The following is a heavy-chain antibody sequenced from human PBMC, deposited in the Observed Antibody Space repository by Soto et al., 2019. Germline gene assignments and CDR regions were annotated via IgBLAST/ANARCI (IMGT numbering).Heavy chain of an antibody. J-gene: IGHJ1*01. D-gene: IGHD3-16*01. Sequence: QVQLVESGGGVVQPGTSLRVSCGGAGFTFRSYVMHWVRQAPGKGLEWVALTSYDGSDKYYDDSVRGRLTISRDNSRNTVDLQMDSLRLEDTALYYCARWGTTGGLDVWGQGTLVSVSS. CDR3: ARWGTTGGLDV. CDR2: TSYDGSDK. CDR1: GFTFRSYV. V-gene: IGHV3-30*19.